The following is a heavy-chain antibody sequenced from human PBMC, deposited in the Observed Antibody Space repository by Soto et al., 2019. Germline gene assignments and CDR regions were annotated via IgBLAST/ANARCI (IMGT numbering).Heavy chain of an antibody. CDR3: ARGGREVPRIPYDT. CDR2: INPNVVGT. V-gene: IGHV1-2*02. J-gene: IGHJ5*02. CDR1: GYTFSDYY. Sequence: QVQLVQSGAEVKKPGASVYVSCKASGYTFSDYYVHWVRQAPGQGLEWMGWINPNVVGTNYARKFQGRVTMTRDTSISTVYMKLTRLSPDDTAIYYCARGGREVPRIPYDTWGQGTRVTVSS. D-gene: IGHD3-16*01.